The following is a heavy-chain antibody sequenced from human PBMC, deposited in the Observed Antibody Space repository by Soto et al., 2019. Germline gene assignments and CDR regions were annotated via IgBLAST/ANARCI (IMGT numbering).Heavy chain of an antibody. J-gene: IGHJ5*02. CDR2: IYYSGST. V-gene: IGHV4-59*01. CDR3: ASSKARGAYYYDSSGYRDNWFDP. Sequence: SETLSLTCTVSGGSISSYYWSWIRQPPGKGLEWIGYIYYSGSTNYNPSLKSRVTISVDTSKNQFSRKLSSVTAADTAVYYCASSKARGAYYYDSSGYRDNWFDPWGQGTLVTVSS. CDR1: GGSISSYY. D-gene: IGHD3-22*01.